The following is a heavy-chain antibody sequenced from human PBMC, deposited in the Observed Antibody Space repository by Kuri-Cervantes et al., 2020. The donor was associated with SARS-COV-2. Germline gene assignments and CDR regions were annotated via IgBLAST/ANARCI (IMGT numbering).Heavy chain of an antibody. D-gene: IGHD3-10*01. J-gene: IGHJ4*02. CDR1: GFTFNNYA. CDR3: AKDKGFGELFFDY. Sequence: GESLKISCTASGFTFNNYAMRWVRQAPGKGLEWVSGISGDGDRADYADSVKGRFIISRDNSKNMLYLQMNSLRAEDTAVYYCAKDKGFGELFFDYWGQGTLVTVSS. V-gene: IGHV3-23*01. CDR2: ISGDGDRA.